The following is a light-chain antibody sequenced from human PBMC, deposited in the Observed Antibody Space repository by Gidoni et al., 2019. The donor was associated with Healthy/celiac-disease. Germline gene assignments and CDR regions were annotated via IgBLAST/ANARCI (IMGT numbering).Light chain of an antibody. V-gene: IGKV2-28*01. J-gene: IGKJ1*01. CDR1: PSLLHSNGYNY. CDR2: LGS. CDR3: MQALQTPPA. Sequence: DIVMTQSPLSLPVTPGEPASISCRSSPSLLHSNGYNYLDWYLQTPGQSPQLLIYLGSNRASGVPDRFSGSGSGTDFTLKIGRVEADDVGVYYCMQALQTPPAFGQGTKVEIK.